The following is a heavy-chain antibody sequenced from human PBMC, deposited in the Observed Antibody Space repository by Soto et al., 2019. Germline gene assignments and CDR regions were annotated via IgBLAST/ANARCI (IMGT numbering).Heavy chain of an antibody. V-gene: IGHV4-59*01. D-gene: IGHD3-22*01. CDR1: GGSISSYY. Sequence: SETLSLTCTVSGGSISSYYWSWIRQPPGKGLEWIGYIYYSGSTNYNPSLKSRVTISVDTSKNQFSLKLSSVTAADTAVYYCARVRGYYDSSGYYYLFDYWGQGTLVTVSS. CDR3: ARVRGYYDSSGYYYLFDY. J-gene: IGHJ4*02. CDR2: IYYSGST.